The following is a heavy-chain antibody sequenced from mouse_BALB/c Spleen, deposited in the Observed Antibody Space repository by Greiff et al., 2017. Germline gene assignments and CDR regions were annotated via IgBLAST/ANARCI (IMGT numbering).Heavy chain of an antibody. Sequence: EVQRVESGGGLVKPGGSLKLSCAASGFTFSSYAMSWVRQTPEKRLEWVASISSGGSTYYPDSVKGRFTISRDNARNILYLQMSSLRSEDTAMYYCARGRDYDSYYFDYWGQGTTLTVSS. V-gene: IGHV5-6-5*01. D-gene: IGHD2-4*01. CDR2: ISSGGST. CDR3: ARGRDYDSYYFDY. J-gene: IGHJ2*01. CDR1: GFTFSSYA.